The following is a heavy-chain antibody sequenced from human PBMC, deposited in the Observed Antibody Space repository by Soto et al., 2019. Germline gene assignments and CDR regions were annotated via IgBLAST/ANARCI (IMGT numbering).Heavy chain of an antibody. D-gene: IGHD4-17*01. CDR1: GSTFNTYS. CDR3: ARAGGTTVTGLWHFGS. CDR2: IWYDGTQK. J-gene: IGHJ4*02. V-gene: IGHV3-33*01. Sequence: GGSLRLSCEASGSTFNTYSMHWVRQPPGKGLEWLAAIWYDGTQKYYADSVKGRFIISRDNSKKTLYLEMNSLRAEDTAVYYCARAGGTTVTGLWHFGSWGQGTLVTVSS.